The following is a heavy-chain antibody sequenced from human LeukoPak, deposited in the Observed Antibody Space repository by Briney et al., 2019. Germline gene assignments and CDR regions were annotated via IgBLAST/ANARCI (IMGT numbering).Heavy chain of an antibody. Sequence: PGGSLRLSCAASGFTFDDYGMSWVRHAPGKGLVWVSRINSDGSSTSYADSVKGRFTISRDNAKNTLYLQMNSLRAEDTAVYYCAMTYYYDSSGYYPKRPDYWGQGTLVTVSS. CDR1: GFTFDDYG. D-gene: IGHD3-22*01. CDR3: AMTYYYDSSGYYPKRPDY. CDR2: INSDGSST. J-gene: IGHJ4*02. V-gene: IGHV3-74*01.